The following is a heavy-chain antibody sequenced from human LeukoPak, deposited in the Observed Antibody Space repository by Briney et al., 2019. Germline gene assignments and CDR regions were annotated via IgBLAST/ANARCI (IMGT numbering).Heavy chain of an antibody. CDR2: INHSGST. V-gene: IGHV4-34*01. CDR3: ARWSSRITMVRGAKSGSYYYYGMDV. CDR1: GGSFSGYY. Sequence: PSETLSLTCAVYGGSFSGYYWSWIRQPPGKGLEWIGEINHSGSTNYNPSLKSRVTISVDTSKNQFSLKLSSVTAADTAVYYCARWSSRITMVRGAKSGSYYYYGMDVWGQGTTVTVSS. D-gene: IGHD3-10*01. J-gene: IGHJ6*02.